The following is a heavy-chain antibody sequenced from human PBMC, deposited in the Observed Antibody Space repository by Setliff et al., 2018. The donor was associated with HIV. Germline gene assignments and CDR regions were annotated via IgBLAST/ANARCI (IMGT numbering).Heavy chain of an antibody. Sequence: ASVKVSCKASGYIFGNYGINWVRQAPGQGLEWMGWISGHNGNTNSAQKVQGRVIMTTDTSTSTAYMELRGLRSDDAAVYYCTRGPWSKVVTTDTFDIWGQGTMVTVS. D-gene: IGHD1-26*01. V-gene: IGHV1-18*01. CDR2: ISGHNGNT. CDR1: GYIFGNYG. J-gene: IGHJ3*02. CDR3: TRGPWSKVVTTDTFDI.